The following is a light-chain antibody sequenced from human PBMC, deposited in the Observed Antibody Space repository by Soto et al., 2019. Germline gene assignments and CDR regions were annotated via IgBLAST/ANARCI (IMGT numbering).Light chain of an antibody. Sequence: QSALTQPASVSGSPGQSITISCTGTSSDVGGYNYVSWYLHHPAKAPKLIIYDVSNQPSGVSIRFSGSKSDNTAALTISGLQPEDEADYHCSSYTTSNTRQIVFGTGTKVTVL. CDR3: SSYTTSNTRQIV. J-gene: IGLJ1*01. CDR1: SSDVGGYNY. V-gene: IGLV2-14*03. CDR2: DVS.